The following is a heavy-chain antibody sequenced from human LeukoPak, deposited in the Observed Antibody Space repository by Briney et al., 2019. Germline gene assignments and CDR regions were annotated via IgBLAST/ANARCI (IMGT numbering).Heavy chain of an antibody. J-gene: IGHJ4*02. CDR1: GFTFSIYA. CDR2: ISGGGGNT. CDR3: AKVRNSGWSPSGFDY. V-gene: IGHV3-23*01. Sequence: PGGSLRLSCTASGFTFSIYAMNWVRQAPGEGLEWVSAISGGGGNTYYADSVKGRFTISRDNSKNTLYLQMNSLRVADTAVYYCAKVRNSGWSPSGFDYWGQGTLVTVSS. D-gene: IGHD6-19*01.